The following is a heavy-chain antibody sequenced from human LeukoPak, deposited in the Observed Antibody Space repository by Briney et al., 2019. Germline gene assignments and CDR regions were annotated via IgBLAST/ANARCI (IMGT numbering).Heavy chain of an antibody. CDR2: ISYDGSNK. D-gene: IGHD6-13*01. J-gene: IGHJ4*02. V-gene: IGHV3-30-3*01. CDR1: GFTFRSYA. CDR3: ARDPPYSSSWYHFDY. Sequence: PGRSLRLSCAASGFTFRSYAMHRPPQAPAPDLARVAVISYDGSNKYYADSVKGRFTISRDNSKNTLYLQMNSLRAEDTAVYYCARDPPYSSSWYHFDYSGQGTLVTVSS.